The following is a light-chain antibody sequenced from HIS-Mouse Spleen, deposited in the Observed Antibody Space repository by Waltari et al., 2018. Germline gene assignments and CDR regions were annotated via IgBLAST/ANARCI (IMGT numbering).Light chain of an antibody. CDR2: EDS. Sequence: SYELTQPPSVSVSPVQTARITCSGYAWPQKYAYWDQQKSGQAPVLVIYEDSKRPSGIPERFSGSSSGTMATLTISGAQVEDEAEYYCYSTDSSGNHRVFGGGTKLTVL. V-gene: IGLV3-10*01. CDR1: AWPQKY. CDR3: YSTDSSGNHRV. J-gene: IGLJ2*01.